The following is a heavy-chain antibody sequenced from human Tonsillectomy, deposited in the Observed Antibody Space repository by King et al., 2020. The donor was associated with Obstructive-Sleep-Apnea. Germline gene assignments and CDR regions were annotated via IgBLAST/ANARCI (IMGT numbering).Heavy chain of an antibody. CDR2: ISGRGYNT. CDR3: VKDEQYHPWEGYSYGMDV. J-gene: IGHJ6*02. D-gene: IGHD1-26*01. CDR1: GFTFSYYD. V-gene: IGHV3-23*04. Sequence: VQLVESGGGLVQPGGSLRLSCAASGFTFSYYDMTWVRQAPGKGLEWVSAISGRGYNTYYADSVRGRFAISRDNSENTLFLQMNSLRAEDTAVYYCVKDEQYHPWEGYSYGMDVWGQGTTVTVSS.